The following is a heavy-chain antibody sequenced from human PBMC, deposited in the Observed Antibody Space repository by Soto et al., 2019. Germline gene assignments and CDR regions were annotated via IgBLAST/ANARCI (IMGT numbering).Heavy chain of an antibody. V-gene: IGHV4-4*02. CDR3: ARVGLRWYFDF. Sequence: QVQLQESGPGLVKPSGTLSLTCDVSSGSMNSGHWWSWVRQPPGKGLEWVGHIHRSGATNYNPSLRSRFAISLDESKNQFSLTLNSVTAADTAVYYCARVGLRWYFDFWGRGTLVTVSS. CDR1: SGSMNSGHW. D-gene: IGHD3-16*01. J-gene: IGHJ2*01. CDR2: IHRSGAT.